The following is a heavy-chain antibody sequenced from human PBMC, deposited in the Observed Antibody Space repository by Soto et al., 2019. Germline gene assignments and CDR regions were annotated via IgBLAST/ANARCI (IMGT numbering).Heavy chain of an antibody. Sequence: GSSVKVSCKASGGTFGSQSIACVRQAPGQGLEWMGGFIAMLGTPTYAKKVQGRATISADESLTSSYLEPRSLRSEDTGVYFCARGAMANFDYWGQGTVVTVSS. CDR1: GGTFGSQS. CDR2: FIAMLGTP. CDR3: ARGAMANFDY. V-gene: IGHV1-69*13. D-gene: IGHD5-18*01. J-gene: IGHJ4*02.